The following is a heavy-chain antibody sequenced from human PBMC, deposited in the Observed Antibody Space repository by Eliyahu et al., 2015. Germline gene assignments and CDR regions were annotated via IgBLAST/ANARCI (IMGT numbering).Heavy chain of an antibody. CDR1: GFTFSRYE. CDR3: ARDVGILTGHYTTDDALDV. Sequence: ESGGGLVHPGGSLRLSCEASGFTFSRYEMNWVRQAPGKGLEWVSYISSSDNTVYYTESVQGRFTISRDNAKNSLYLQMNSLRAEDTAVYYCARDVGILTGHYTTDDALDVWGQGTLVSVSS. V-gene: IGHV3-48*03. D-gene: IGHD3-9*01. J-gene: IGHJ3*01. CDR2: ISSSDNTV.